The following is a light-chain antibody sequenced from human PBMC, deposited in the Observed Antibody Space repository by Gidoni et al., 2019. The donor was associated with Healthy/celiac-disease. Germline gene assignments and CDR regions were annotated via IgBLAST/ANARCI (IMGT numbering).Light chain of an antibody. CDR1: QSVSSSY. V-gene: IGKV3-20*01. CDR2: GAS. CDR3: QQYGSSPTLT. Sequence: EIVLTQSPGTLSLSPGERATLSCRASQSVSSSYLAWYQQKPGQAPRLLIYGASSGSGTDFTLTISRLEPEEFAVYYCQQYGSSPTLTVGGGTKVEIK. J-gene: IGKJ4*01.